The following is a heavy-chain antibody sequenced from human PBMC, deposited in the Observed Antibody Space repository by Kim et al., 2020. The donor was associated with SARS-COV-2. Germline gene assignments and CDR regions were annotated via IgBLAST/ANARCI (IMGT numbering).Heavy chain of an antibody. CDR1: GGSFSGYY. D-gene: IGHD3-22*01. V-gene: IGHV4-34*01. J-gene: IGHJ4*02. Sequence: SETLSLTCAVYGGSFSGYYWSWIRHPQRTGQERIGEINHSGSTNSNPPLKSHVPISVDTSTNQFPLELSAVTAADTAVYYCARFMDYYDSSGYLGFDYWGQGTLVTVSS. CDR2: INHSGST. CDR3: ARFMDYYDSSGYLGFDY.